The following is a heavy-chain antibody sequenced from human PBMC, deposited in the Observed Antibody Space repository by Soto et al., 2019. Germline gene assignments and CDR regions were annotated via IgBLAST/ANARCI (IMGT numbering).Heavy chain of an antibody. J-gene: IGHJ4*02. CDR2: VSWDDDN. Sequence: QITLRESGPSLVRPTQTLTLTCSCSGFSVSADAVGVGWFRQPPGKAPESLALVSWDDDNRYSPSPKSRLDITKDTSRNRVVLTMTDVDPEDTATYFCANRRRRASCSGGNCSHFDSWGQGTMVTVSS. D-gene: IGHD2-15*01. CDR1: GFSVSADAVG. CDR3: ANRRRRASCSGGNCSHFDS. V-gene: IGHV2-5*02.